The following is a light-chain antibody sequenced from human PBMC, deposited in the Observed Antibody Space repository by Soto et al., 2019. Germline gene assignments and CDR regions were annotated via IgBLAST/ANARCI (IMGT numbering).Light chain of an antibody. Sequence: EIALTQYPGILSLSPGERATLSCRASQSVSNNYLAWYQQKPGQAPRLLIYGASNRATGIPDRFSGSGSGTDFTLTISRLEHEDFAVYYCQQFSSYPLTFGGGTKVDIK. J-gene: IGKJ4*01. CDR2: GAS. CDR1: QSVSNNY. CDR3: QQFSSYPLT. V-gene: IGKV3-20*01.